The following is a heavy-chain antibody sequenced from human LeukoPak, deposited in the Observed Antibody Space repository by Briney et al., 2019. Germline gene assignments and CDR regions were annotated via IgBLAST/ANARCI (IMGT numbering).Heavy chain of an antibody. CDR3: VKDRSPIAAAGTY. D-gene: IGHD6-13*01. CDR2: ISSNGGST. Sequence: GGSLRLSCSASGFTFSGYAMHWVRQAPGKGLEYVSAISSNGGSTYYADSVKGRFTISRDNSKNTLYLQMSSLRAEDTAVYYCVKDRSPIAAAGTYWGQGTLVTVSS. V-gene: IGHV3-64D*06. J-gene: IGHJ4*02. CDR1: GFTFSGYA.